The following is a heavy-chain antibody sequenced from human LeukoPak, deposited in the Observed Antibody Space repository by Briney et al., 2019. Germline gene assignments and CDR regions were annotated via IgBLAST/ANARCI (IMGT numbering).Heavy chain of an antibody. J-gene: IGHJ4*02. CDR3: ARDGPTGYRGGWHPC. CDR1: EFTVSNNY. D-gene: IGHD6-19*01. CDR2: IFSSGET. V-gene: IGHV3-66*01. Sequence: PGGSLRLSCAASEFTVSNNYMSWVRQAPGKWLEWVSVIFSSGETNYANSVRGRFIISRDNSKNTLNLQMNSLRAEDTAIYYCARDGPTGYRGGWHPCWGQGTLVIVSS.